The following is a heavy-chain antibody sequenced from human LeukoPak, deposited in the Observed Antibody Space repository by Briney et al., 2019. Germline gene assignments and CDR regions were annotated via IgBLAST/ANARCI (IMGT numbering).Heavy chain of an antibody. J-gene: IGHJ6*02. Sequence: GGSLRLSCAASGFTFSGYGMNWVRQAPGKGLEWVSSISSRSSYIYYADSVKGRFTISRDNAKNSLYLQMNSLRAEDTAVYYCARAGKHYYDSSDGMDVWGQGTTVTVSS. V-gene: IGHV3-21*04. CDR3: ARAGKHYYDSSDGMDV. D-gene: IGHD3-22*01. CDR2: ISSRSSYI. CDR1: GFTFSGYG.